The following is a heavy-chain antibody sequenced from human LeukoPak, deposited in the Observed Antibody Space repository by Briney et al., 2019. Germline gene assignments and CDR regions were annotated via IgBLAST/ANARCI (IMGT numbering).Heavy chain of an antibody. Sequence: SETLSLACTVSGGSISSYYWSWIRQPPGKGLEWIGEINHSGSTNYNPSLKSRVTISVDTSKNQFSLKLSSVTAADTAVYYCARLIVATTKRMFRFDYWGRGTLVTVSS. D-gene: IGHD5-12*01. CDR2: INHSGST. V-gene: IGHV4-34*01. CDR3: ARLIVATTKRMFRFDY. J-gene: IGHJ4*02. CDR1: GGSISSYY.